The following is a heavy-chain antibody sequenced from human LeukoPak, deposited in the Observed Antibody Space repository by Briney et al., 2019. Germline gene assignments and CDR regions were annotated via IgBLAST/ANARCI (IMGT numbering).Heavy chain of an antibody. Sequence: GGSLRLSCAASGFTFSSYGMHWVRQAPGKGLEWVAVISYDGSNKYYADSVKGRFTISRDNAKNSLYLQMDSLRAEDTAVYYCAELGITMIGGVWGKGTTVTISS. CDR1: GFTFSSYG. D-gene: IGHD3-10*02. CDR3: AELGITMIGGV. CDR2: ISYDGSNK. V-gene: IGHV3-30*18. J-gene: IGHJ6*04.